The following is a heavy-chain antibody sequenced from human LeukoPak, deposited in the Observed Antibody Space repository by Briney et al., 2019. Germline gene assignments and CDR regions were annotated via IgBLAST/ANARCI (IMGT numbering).Heavy chain of an antibody. CDR2: ISYDGSNK. J-gene: IGHJ4*02. CDR1: RFTFSSYG. CDR3: ARMAHYYGSGSYYNVGFDY. V-gene: IGHV3-30*03. Sequence: GRSLRLSCAASRFTFSSYGMHWVRQAPGKGLEWVAVISYDGSNKYYADSVKGRFTISRDNSKNTLYLQMNSLRAEDTAVYYCARMAHYYGSGSYYNVGFDYWGQGTLVTVSS. D-gene: IGHD3-10*01.